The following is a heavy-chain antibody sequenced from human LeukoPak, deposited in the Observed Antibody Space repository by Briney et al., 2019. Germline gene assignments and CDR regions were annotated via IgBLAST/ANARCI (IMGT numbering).Heavy chain of an antibody. CDR1: DDSLSSGTYY. V-gene: IGHV4-31*03. D-gene: IGHD5-12*01. CDR2: IHYTGSI. CDR3: ARGVDRTKIYS. J-gene: IGHJ4*02. Sequence: PSETLSLTCTVSDDSLSSGTYYWNWLRLYPGKGLEWIGCIHYTGSIYYNPSLKSRVTISVDTSKNQFSLNVNSVTAADTAVYYCARGVDRTKIYSWGQGTLVTVSS.